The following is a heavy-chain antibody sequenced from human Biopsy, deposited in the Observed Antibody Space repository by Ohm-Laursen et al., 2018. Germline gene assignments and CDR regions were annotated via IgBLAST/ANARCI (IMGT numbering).Heavy chain of an antibody. Sequence: VTLSLTCSVSGGSTNDYFWSWIRQPAGETLEWIGRLYSSGCSSYTPSLKSRISMSMDTSNHQFSLTLTSVTAADTAVYYCARTPGRAVAGRFLDLWGRGTLVTVSS. V-gene: IGHV4-4*07. CDR1: GGSTNDYF. CDR2: LYSSGCS. J-gene: IGHJ2*01. D-gene: IGHD6-19*01. CDR3: ARTPGRAVAGRFLDL.